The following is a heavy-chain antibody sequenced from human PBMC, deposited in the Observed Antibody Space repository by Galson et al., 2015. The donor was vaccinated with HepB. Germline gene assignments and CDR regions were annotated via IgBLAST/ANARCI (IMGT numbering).Heavy chain of an antibody. D-gene: IGHD2-15*01. CDR3: ARSYCDDGSCYDYFDF. CDR1: EYTFTSYD. CDR2: MNPNSGNA. Sequence: SVKVSCKASEYTFTSYDINWVRQATGQGLEWMGWMNPNSGNAGYAQRFQGRVTMTRNTSISTAYMELSSLRSDDTAVYYCARSYCDDGSCYDYFDFWGQGNLVTVSS. V-gene: IGHV1-8*01. J-gene: IGHJ4*02.